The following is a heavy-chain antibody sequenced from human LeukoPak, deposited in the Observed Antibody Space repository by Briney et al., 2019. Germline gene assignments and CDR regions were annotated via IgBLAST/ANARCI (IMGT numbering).Heavy chain of an antibody. Sequence: GGSLRLSCSASGFTFSSYAMHWVRQAPGKGLEYVSAISSNVGSTYYADSVKGRFTISRGNSKNTLYLQMSSLRTEDTAVYYCVKDFKAIVVVVTATFAYWGQGTLVTVSS. CDR1: GFTFSSYA. CDR2: ISSNVGST. V-gene: IGHV3-64D*09. CDR3: VKDFKAIVVVVTATFAY. D-gene: IGHD2-15*01. J-gene: IGHJ4*02.